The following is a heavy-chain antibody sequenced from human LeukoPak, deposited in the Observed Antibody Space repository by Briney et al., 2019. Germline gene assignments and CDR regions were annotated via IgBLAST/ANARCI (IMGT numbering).Heavy chain of an antibody. CDR3: AREDY. CDR2: LTGSGGTT. V-gene: IGHV3-23*01. J-gene: IGHJ4*02. CDR1: GFTFRDYG. Sequence: GGTLRLSCAASGFTFRDYGMSWVRQAPGKGLEWVSALTGSGGTTYYADSVKGRFTISRDNAKNSLYLQMNSLRAEDTAVYYCAREDYWGQGTLVTVSS.